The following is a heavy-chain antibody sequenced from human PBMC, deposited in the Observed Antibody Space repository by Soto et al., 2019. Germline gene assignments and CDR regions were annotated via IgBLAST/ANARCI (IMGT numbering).Heavy chain of an antibody. D-gene: IGHD3-10*01. J-gene: IGHJ4*02. V-gene: IGHV4-31*03. CDR2: IYYTETT. CDR3: ARASRYGSGTNYFDF. CDR1: GASISSGGYY. Sequence: QVQLQESGPGLVEPSQTLSLTCTVSGASISSGGYYWTWIRQHPGKGLEWIGYIYYTETTFYSPSLKSRLTLSVDTSKNQFSLKLSSVTAADTAVYYSARASRYGSGTNYFDFWGQGTLVTVSS.